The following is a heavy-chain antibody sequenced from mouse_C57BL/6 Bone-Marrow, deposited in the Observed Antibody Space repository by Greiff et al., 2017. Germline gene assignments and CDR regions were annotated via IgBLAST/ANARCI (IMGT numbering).Heavy chain of an antibody. CDR1: GYAFSSSW. J-gene: IGHJ4*01. Sequence: QVQLQQSGPELVKPGASVKISCKASGYAFSSSWMNWVKQRPGKGLEWIGRIYPGDGDTNYNGKFKGKATLTADKSSSTAYMQLSSLTSEDSAVYFCARLGPIYYDYEGRAMDYWGQGTSVTVSS. CDR3: ARLGPIYYDYEGRAMDY. D-gene: IGHD2-4*01. V-gene: IGHV1-82*01. CDR2: IYPGDGDT.